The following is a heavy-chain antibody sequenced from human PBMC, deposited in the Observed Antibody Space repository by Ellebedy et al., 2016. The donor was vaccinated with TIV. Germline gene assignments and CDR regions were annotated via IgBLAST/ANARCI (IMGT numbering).Heavy chain of an antibody. CDR2: ISYDGSHK. J-gene: IGHJ6*02. CDR3: ARDLGGDYITTVVHGDGMDV. CDR1: GFTITSYG. V-gene: IGHV3-30*03. D-gene: IGHD4-23*01. Sequence: GESLKISCAVSGFTITSYGMHWVRQAPGKGLEWVAVISYDGSHKYYADSVKGRLTISRDNSKNTLYLQMNSLRAEDTAVYYCARDLGGDYITTVVHGDGMDVWGQGTTVTVSS.